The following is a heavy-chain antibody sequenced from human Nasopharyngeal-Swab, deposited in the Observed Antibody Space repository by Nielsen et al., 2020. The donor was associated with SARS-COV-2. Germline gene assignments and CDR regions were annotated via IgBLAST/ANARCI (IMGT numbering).Heavy chain of an antibody. CDR3: ARGKERVVPPALGMVFYYYYYMDV. V-gene: IGHV4-34*01. Sequence: SETLSLTCAVYGGSFSGYYWSWLRQPPGKGLEWIGEINHSGSTNYNPSLKSRVTISVDTSKNQFSLKVSSVTAADTAVYYCARGKERVVPPALGMVFYYYYYMDVWGKGTTVTVSS. CDR2: INHSGST. J-gene: IGHJ6*03. CDR1: GGSFSGYY. D-gene: IGHD2-2*01.